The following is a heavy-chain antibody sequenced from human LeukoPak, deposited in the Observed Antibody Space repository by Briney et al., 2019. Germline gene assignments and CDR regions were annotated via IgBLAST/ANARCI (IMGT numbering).Heavy chain of an antibody. J-gene: IGHJ4*02. CDR2: INTDGSTT. CDR3: ARDHRGLRDY. Sequence: GGSLRLSCAASGFTFSSFWMHWVRQVPGKGLVWVSRINTDGSTTNYADSVKGRFTISRDNAKNTLYLQMNSVRAEDTAVYYCARDHRGLRDYWGQGTLVTVSS. CDR1: GFTFSSFW. V-gene: IGHV3-74*01. D-gene: IGHD4-17*01.